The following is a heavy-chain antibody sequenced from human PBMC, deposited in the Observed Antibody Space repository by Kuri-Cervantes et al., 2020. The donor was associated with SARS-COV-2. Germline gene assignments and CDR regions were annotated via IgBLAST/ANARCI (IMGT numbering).Heavy chain of an antibody. D-gene: IGHD1-1*01. Sequence: GESLKISCAASGFTFSGHWIHWVRQVPGKGLVWVSRINPDGSYTNNADSVKGRFTLSRDNAKNMLFLQMNSLRAEDTAVYYCVRDGDHWNFDYWGHGTLVTGAS. V-gene: IGHV3-74*01. CDR3: VRDGDHWNFDY. CDR1: GFTFSGHW. J-gene: IGHJ4*01. CDR2: INPDGSYT.